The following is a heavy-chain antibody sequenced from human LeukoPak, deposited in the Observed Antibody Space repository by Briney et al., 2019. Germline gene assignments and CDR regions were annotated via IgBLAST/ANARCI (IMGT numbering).Heavy chain of an antibody. J-gene: IGHJ6*04. D-gene: IGHD3-10*02. CDR2: IKEDGSEK. CDR1: GFTFSTYW. V-gene: IGHV3-7*03. CDR3: ARTSWVEPVFGRSWDYYYYYGMDV. Sequence: GGSLRLSCAASGFTFSTYWMSWVRQAPGKGLEWVANIKEDGSEKYYVDSVKGRFTVSRDNTENSLYLQMSSLRSEDTAVYYCARTSWVEPVFGRSWDYYYYYGMDVWGKGTTVTVSS.